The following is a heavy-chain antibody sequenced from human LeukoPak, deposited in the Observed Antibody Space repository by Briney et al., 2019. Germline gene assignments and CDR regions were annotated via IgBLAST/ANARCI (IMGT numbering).Heavy chain of an antibody. CDR3: SRTDNWKLGWGYYYGMDV. V-gene: IGHV1-18*04. Sequence: ASVKVSCKASGYTFTSYGIRWVRQAPGQGLEWMGWICAYNGNKNYAQKLQGRVTMTTDTSTSTAYMELRSLRSDDAAVYYCSRTDNWKLGWGYYYGMDVWGKGTTVTVSS. J-gene: IGHJ6*04. D-gene: IGHD1-1*01. CDR2: ICAYNGNK. CDR1: GYTFTSYG.